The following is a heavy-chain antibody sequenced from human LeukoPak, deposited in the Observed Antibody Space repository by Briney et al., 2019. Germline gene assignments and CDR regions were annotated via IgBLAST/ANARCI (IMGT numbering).Heavy chain of an antibody. Sequence: ASVKVSCKASGYTFTGYYMHWVRQAPGQGLEWMGWINPNSGGTNYAQKFQGRVTMTRDTSISTAYMELSRLRSDDTAVYYCAREEVAATPEVWFDPWGQGTLVTVSS. CDR3: AREEVAATPEVWFDP. J-gene: IGHJ5*02. D-gene: IGHD2-15*01. V-gene: IGHV1-2*02. CDR1: GYTFTGYY. CDR2: INPNSGGT.